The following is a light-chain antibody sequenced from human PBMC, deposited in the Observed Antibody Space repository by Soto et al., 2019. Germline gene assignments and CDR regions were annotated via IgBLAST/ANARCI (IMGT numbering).Light chain of an antibody. CDR1: QGIRDD. V-gene: IGKV1-17*01. J-gene: IGKJ4*01. Sequence: DIQMTQSPSSLSASVGDRVTITCRASQGIRDDLGWYQQKPGKAPKRLIYAASTLQSGVPSRFSGSRSGTEFTHPISTLLTQDFAAYYCLPHNCYLALSFGRGTQVE. CDR3: LPHNCYLALS. CDR2: AAS.